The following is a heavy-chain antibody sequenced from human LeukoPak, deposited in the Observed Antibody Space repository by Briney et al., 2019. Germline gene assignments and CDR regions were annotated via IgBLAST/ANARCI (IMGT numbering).Heavy chain of an antibody. J-gene: IGHJ1*01. Sequence: SVKVSCKASGGTFSSYAISWVRQAPGQGLEWMGRIIPIFGTANYAQKFQGRVTITTDESTSTAYMELSSLRSEDTAVYYCARGWDSSGWYVAEYFQHWGQGTLATVSS. D-gene: IGHD6-19*01. CDR3: ARGWDSSGWYVAEYFQH. V-gene: IGHV1-69*05. CDR2: IIPIFGTA. CDR1: GGTFSSYA.